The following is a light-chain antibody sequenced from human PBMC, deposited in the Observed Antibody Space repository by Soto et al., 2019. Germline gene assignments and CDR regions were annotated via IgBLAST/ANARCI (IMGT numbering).Light chain of an antibody. V-gene: IGKV3-15*01. Sequence: EIVMTQSPATLSVSPGERATLSCRASQSVSSNLAWYQQKPGQAPRLLIYGASTRATGIPARFSGSRSGTEFTLTISRLQSEDFAVYYCQHYNNWPRTFGQGTKVEI. CDR2: GAS. CDR1: QSVSSN. J-gene: IGKJ1*01. CDR3: QHYNNWPRT.